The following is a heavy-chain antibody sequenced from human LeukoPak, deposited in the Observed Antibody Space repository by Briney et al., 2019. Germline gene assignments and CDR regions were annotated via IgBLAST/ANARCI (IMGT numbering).Heavy chain of an antibody. J-gene: IGHJ4*02. CDR1: GFTFSSYS. Sequence: RPGGSLRLSCAASGFTFSSYSMNWVRQAPGKGLEWVSSISSSSYIYYADSVKGRFTISRDNAKNSLYLQMNSLRAEDTAVYYCASSYDSSGYQYWGQGTLVTVSS. CDR3: ASSYDSSGYQY. V-gene: IGHV3-21*01. CDR2: ISSSSYI. D-gene: IGHD3-22*01.